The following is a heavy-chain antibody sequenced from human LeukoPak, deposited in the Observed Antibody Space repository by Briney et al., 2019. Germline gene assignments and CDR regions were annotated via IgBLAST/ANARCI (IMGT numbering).Heavy chain of an antibody. CDR2: IKEDGSEK. Sequence: PGGSLRLSCAASGFTFRNYWMTWVRQAPGKGLQWVAHIKEDGSEKYYVDSVMGRFTISRDNAKTSLYLLMNSLSVEDTAVYYCVRWNSGWEFDYWGQGTLVSVSS. V-gene: IGHV3-7*05. D-gene: IGHD6-19*01. CDR1: GFTFRNYW. CDR3: VRWNSGWEFDY. J-gene: IGHJ4*02.